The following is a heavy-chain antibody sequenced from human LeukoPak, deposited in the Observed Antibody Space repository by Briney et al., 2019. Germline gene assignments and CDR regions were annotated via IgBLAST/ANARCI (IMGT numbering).Heavy chain of an antibody. CDR2: IHYSGSS. CDR3: ARIGGIDV. V-gene: IGHV4-59*01. CDR1: GDSISGYY. Sequence: SETLSLTGTVSGDSISGYYWSWIRQPPGKGLEWIGYIHYSGSSNYSPSLKRRLTMSVDTSKNQLSLKLSSVTAADTAVYYCARIGGIDVWGQGTLVTVSS. D-gene: IGHD3-16*01. J-gene: IGHJ5*02.